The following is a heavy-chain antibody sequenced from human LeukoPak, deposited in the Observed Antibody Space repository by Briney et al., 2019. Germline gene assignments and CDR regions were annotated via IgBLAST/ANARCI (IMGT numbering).Heavy chain of an antibody. V-gene: IGHV4-31*03. D-gene: IGHD5-24*01. CDR1: GGSISSSTYY. J-gene: IGHJ4*02. CDR2: IYNSGTT. Sequence: PPETLSLTCTVSGGSISSSTYYWNWIRQYPGKGLEWIGYIYNSGTTYYNPSLKSRVTISVDTSKNQFSLKLNSMSAADTAVYYCVEAPNPYYFDDWGQGTLVTVSS. CDR3: VEAPNPYYFDD.